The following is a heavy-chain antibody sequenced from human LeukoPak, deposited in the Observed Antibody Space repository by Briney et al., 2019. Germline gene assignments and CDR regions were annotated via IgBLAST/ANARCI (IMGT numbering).Heavy chain of an antibody. CDR1: GDSISSSNW. Sequence: SETLSLTCAVSGDSISSSNWWCWVRQPPGKGLEWIGEIYHSGSTNYNPSLKSRVTISVDKSKNQVSLKLSSVTAADTALYYCAREHSYGSGGYYIDYWGQGTLVTVSS. J-gene: IGHJ4*02. D-gene: IGHD3-10*01. CDR2: IYHSGST. V-gene: IGHV4-4*02. CDR3: AREHSYGSGGYYIDY.